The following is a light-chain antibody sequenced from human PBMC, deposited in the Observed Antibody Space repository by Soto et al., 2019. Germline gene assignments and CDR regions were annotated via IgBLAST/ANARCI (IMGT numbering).Light chain of an antibody. CDR2: DAS. J-gene: IGKJ4*01. CDR3: QQRSNWPPTT. CDR1: QSVSSY. Sequence: EIVLTQSPATLSLSPGKRSTLSCRASQSVSSYLAWYQQKPGQAPRLLIYDASNRATGIPARFSGSGSGTDFTLTISSLEPEDFAVYYCQQRSNWPPTTFGGGTKVDIK. V-gene: IGKV3-11*01.